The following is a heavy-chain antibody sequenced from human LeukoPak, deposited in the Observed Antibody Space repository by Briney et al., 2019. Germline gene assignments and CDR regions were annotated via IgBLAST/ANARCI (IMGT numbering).Heavy chain of an antibody. CDR3: ASVLRGYFDY. J-gene: IGHJ4*02. CDR2: INHSGST. Sequence: SETLSLTCAVYGGSFSGYYWSWIRQPPGKGLEWIGEINHSGSTNYNPSLKSRVTISVDTSKNQFSLKLSSVTAADTAVYYCASVLRGYFDYWGQGTLVTVSS. V-gene: IGHV4-34*01. CDR1: GGSFSGYY.